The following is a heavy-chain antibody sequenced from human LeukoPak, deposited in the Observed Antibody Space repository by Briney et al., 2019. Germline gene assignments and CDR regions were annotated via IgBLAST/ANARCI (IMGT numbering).Heavy chain of an antibody. CDR1: GFPFSSYA. Sequence: GGSLRLSCAASGFPFSSYAMSWVRQASGKGLEWVSATCSSDPATYYADSVRRRFTISRDNSKNTLYLQLNSLRVEDAGVYYCARIEDSGLRPLYYYYYMDVWGKGTTVTVSS. D-gene: IGHD5-12*01. CDR2: TCSSDPAT. V-gene: IGHV3-23*01. CDR3: ARIEDSGLRPLYYYYYMDV. J-gene: IGHJ6*03.